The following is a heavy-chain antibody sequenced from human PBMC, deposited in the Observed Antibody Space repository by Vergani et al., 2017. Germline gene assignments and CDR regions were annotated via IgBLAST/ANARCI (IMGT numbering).Heavy chain of an antibody. CDR3: ASNPRLGGDVVDS. Sequence: QVQLQQWGPGLVTPSGTLSLICAVYGGSISSDNWWNWVRQAPGEGLQWIGEIHRSRSPNYNPSLRRRVTISLDKSKNQFSLKLTSVTAADTAVYFCASNPRLGGDVVDSWGQGTLVTVSS. CDR1: GGSISSDNW. D-gene: IGHD3-16*01. J-gene: IGHJ4*02. V-gene: IGHV4-4*02. CDR2: IHRSRSP.